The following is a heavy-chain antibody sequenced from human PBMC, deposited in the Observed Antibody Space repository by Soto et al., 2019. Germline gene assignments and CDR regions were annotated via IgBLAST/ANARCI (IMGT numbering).Heavy chain of an antibody. J-gene: IGHJ6*02. D-gene: IGHD4-17*01. CDR3: AREPLERYGDYTPLYYYYGMDV. CDR1: GYTFTSYY. V-gene: IGHV1-46*01. Sequence: VASVKVSCKASGYTFTSYYMHWVRQAPGQGLEWMGIINPSGGSTSYAQKFQGRVTMTRDTSTSTVYMELSSLRSEDTAVYYCAREPLERYGDYTPLYYYYGMDVWGQGTTVTVSS. CDR2: INPSGGST.